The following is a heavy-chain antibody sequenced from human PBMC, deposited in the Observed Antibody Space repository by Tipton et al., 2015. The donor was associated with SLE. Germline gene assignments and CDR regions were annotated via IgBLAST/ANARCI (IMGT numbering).Heavy chain of an antibody. D-gene: IGHD4-17*01. CDR1: GASISSHY. CDR3: ARLPTGFPNWFDP. Sequence: TLSLTCTVSGASISSHYWSWIRQPPGKGLEWIGTFDYSGTTYYNPSLRSRVTISVDTSKNQFSLKLSSVTAADTAVYYCARLPTGFPNWFDPWGQGTLVTVSS. J-gene: IGHJ5*02. CDR2: FDYSGTT. V-gene: IGHV4-59*04.